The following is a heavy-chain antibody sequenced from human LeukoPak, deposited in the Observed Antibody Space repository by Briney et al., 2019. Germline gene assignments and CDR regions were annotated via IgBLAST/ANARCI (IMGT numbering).Heavy chain of an antibody. CDR2: ISYDGSNK. CDR1: GFTFSSYG. CDR3: ARDRSSSWSAEFDY. Sequence: GGSLRLSCAASGFTFSSYGMHWVRQAPGKGLEWVAVISYDGSNKYYADSVKGRFTISRDNAKNTLYLQMNSLRAEDTAVYYCARDRSSSWSAEFDYWGQGTLVTVSS. J-gene: IGHJ4*02. V-gene: IGHV3-30*03. D-gene: IGHD6-13*01.